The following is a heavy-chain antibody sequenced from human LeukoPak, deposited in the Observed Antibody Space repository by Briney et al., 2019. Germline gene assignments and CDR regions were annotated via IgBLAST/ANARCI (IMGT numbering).Heavy chain of an antibody. D-gene: IGHD3-22*01. CDR1: GFTFSSYW. CDR2: INVDGRTT. Sequence: PGGSLRLSCAASGFTFSSYWTHWVRQAPGKGLVWVSRINVDGRTTSYVDSVKGRFTISRDNAKNMLYLQMTSLRAEDTAVYYCARDSTPYYDSSGYYLDYWGQGALVTVSS. J-gene: IGHJ4*02. CDR3: ARDSTPYYDSSGYYLDY. V-gene: IGHV3-74*01.